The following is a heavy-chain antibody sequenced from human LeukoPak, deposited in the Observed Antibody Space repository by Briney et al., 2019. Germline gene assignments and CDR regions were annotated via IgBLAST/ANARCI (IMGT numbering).Heavy chain of an antibody. Sequence: GGSLRLSCAASGFTFSSYAMHWVRQAPGKGLEWVAVISYDGSNKYYADSVKGRFTISRDKSKNTLYLQMNSLRAEDTAVYYCARDPSYGGNSALGFDYWGQGTLVTVSS. D-gene: IGHD4-23*01. CDR1: GFTFSSYA. V-gene: IGHV3-30-3*01. CDR2: ISYDGSNK. CDR3: ARDPSYGGNSALGFDY. J-gene: IGHJ4*02.